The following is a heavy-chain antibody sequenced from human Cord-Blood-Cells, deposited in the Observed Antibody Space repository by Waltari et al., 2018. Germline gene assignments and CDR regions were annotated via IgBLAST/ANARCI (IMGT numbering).Heavy chain of an antibody. Sequence: EVQLVESGGGLVKPGGSLRLSCAASGFTFSNPWMSWFRQAPGKGLGWVGRIKSKTDGGTTDYAAPGKGRFTISSDDLKNQVYLQINSLKTEDTAVYYCTTVAYYDFWSGYYDAFDIWGQGTMVTVSS. CDR2: IKSKTDGGTT. D-gene: IGHD3-3*01. CDR3: TTVAYYDFWSGYYDAFDI. V-gene: IGHV3-15*01. CDR1: GFTFSNPW. J-gene: IGHJ3*02.